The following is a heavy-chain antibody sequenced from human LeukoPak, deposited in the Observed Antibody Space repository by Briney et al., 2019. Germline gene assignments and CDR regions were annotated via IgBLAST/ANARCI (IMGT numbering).Heavy chain of an antibody. J-gene: IGHJ6*02. V-gene: IGHV3-23*01. CDR2: ISGNGGNT. CDR3: ANGGLYYYYGMDV. Sequence: PGGSLRLSCAASGSTFSSYVMSWVRQAPGKGLEWVSAISGNGGNTYYADSVKGRFTISRDNSKNTLYLQMNGLRAEDTAVYYCANGGLYYYYGMDVWGQGTTATVSS. D-gene: IGHD5-12*01. CDR1: GSTFSSYV.